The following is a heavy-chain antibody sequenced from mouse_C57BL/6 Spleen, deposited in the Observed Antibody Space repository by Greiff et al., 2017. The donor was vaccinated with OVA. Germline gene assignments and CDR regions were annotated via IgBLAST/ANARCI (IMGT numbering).Heavy chain of an antibody. CDR3: TRQRVYDGSPPDD. D-gene: IGHD1-1*01. V-gene: IGHV1-15*01. CDR1: GYTFTDYE. Sequence: VQLQESGAELVRPGASVTLSCKASGYTFTDYEMHWVKQTPVHGLEWIGAIDPETGGTAYNQKFKGKAILTADKSSSTAYMELRSLTSEDSAVYYCTRQRVYDGSPPDDWGQGTTLTVSS. J-gene: IGHJ2*01. CDR2: IDPETGGT.